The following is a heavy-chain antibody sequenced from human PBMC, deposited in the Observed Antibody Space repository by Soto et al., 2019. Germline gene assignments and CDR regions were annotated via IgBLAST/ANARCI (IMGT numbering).Heavy chain of an antibody. Sequence: EVQLVESGGGLVKPGGSLRLSCAASGFTFSSYSMNWVRQAPGKGLEWVSSISSSSSYIYYADSVKGRFTISRDNAKNSLYLQMNSLRAEDTAVYYCAREGEYCGGDCYSAYFDYWGQGTLVTVSS. J-gene: IGHJ4*02. CDR2: ISSSSSYI. CDR1: GFTFSSYS. V-gene: IGHV3-21*01. D-gene: IGHD2-21*02. CDR3: AREGEYCGGDCYSAYFDY.